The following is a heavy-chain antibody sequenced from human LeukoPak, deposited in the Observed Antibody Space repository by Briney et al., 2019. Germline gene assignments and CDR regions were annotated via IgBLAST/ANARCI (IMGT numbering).Heavy chain of an antibody. D-gene: IGHD1-14*01. Sequence: SETLSLTCTVSGGSISSSSYYWGWIRQPPGKGLEWIGSIYYSGSTNYNPSLKSRVTISVDTSKNQFSLKLSSVTAADTAVYYCAGRTRYYYYYSMDVWGQGTTVTVSS. CDR1: GGSISSSSYY. J-gene: IGHJ6*02. V-gene: IGHV4-39*07. CDR3: AGRTRYYYYYSMDV. CDR2: IYYSGST.